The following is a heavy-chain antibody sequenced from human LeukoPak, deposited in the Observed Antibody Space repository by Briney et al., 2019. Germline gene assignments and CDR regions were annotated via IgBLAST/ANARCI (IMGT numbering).Heavy chain of an antibody. Sequence: GGSLRLSCAASGFTFSSYWMSWVRQAPGEGLEWVANIKQDGSEKYYVDSVKGRFTISRDNAKNSLYLQMNSLRAEDTAVYYCARDNRGGEFDYWGQGTLVTVSS. J-gene: IGHJ4*02. D-gene: IGHD3-16*01. V-gene: IGHV3-7*01. CDR1: GFTFSSYW. CDR2: IKQDGSEK. CDR3: ARDNRGGEFDY.